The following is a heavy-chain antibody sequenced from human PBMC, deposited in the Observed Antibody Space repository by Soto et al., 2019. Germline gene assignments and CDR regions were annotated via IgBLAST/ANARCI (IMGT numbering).Heavy chain of an antibody. CDR2: IKQDGSEK. J-gene: IGHJ4*02. CDR1: GFTFSSYW. CDR3: ARYDFWSGYPFDY. D-gene: IGHD3-3*01. V-gene: IGHV3-7*03. Sequence: EVQLVESGGGLVQPGGSLRLSCAASGFTFSSYWLSWVRQAPGKGLEWVANIKQDGSEKYYVDSVKGRFTISRDNAKNSLYLQMNSLRAEDTAVYYCARYDFWSGYPFDYWGQGTLVTVSS.